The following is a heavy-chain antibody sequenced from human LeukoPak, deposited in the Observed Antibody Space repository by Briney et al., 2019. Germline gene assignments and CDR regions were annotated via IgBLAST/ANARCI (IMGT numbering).Heavy chain of an antibody. CDR2: IYHSGST. CDR1: GGSTSSADYY. V-gene: IGHV4-61*08. CDR3: ATLTTVVTAYYFDY. Sequence: SETLSLTCTVSGGSTSSADYYWSWIRQPPGKGLEWIGYIYHSGSTDYNPSLKSRVTISVDTSKSQFSLKLTSVTAADTAVYYCATLTTVVTAYYFDYWGQGTLVTVSS. J-gene: IGHJ4*02. D-gene: IGHD4-23*01.